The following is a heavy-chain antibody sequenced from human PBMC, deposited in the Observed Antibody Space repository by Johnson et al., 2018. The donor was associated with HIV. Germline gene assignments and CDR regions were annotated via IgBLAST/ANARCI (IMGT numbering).Heavy chain of an antibody. CDR2: ISYDGSDK. CDR3: ASGDELGDDAFDI. CDR1: GFTFSSYA. J-gene: IGHJ3*02. V-gene: IGHV3-30*04. Sequence: QVQLVESGGGVVQPGRSLRLSCAGSGFTFSSYAFHWVRQAPAKGLEWVAAISYDGSDKYNADSVKGRFTISRDNSKNTLYLQMNSLRAEDTALYYCASGDELGDDAFDIWGQGTMVIVSS. D-gene: IGHD7-27*01.